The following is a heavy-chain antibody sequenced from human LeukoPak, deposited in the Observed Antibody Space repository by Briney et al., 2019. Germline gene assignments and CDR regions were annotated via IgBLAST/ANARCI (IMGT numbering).Heavy chain of an antibody. J-gene: IGHJ5*02. CDR1: GYTFTSYG. CDR3: ARDLGYCSGGSCYNWFDP. Sequence: ASVKVSCKASGYTFTSYGISWVRQAPGQGLEWMGWISAYNGNTNYAQKLQGRVTMTTDTSTSTAYMELRSLRSDATAVYYCARDLGYCSGGSCYNWFDPWGQGTLVTVSS. CDR2: ISAYNGNT. D-gene: IGHD2-15*01. V-gene: IGHV1-18*01.